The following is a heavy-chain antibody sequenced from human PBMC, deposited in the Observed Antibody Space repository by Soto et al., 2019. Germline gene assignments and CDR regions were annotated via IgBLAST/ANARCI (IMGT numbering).Heavy chain of an antibody. J-gene: IGHJ4*02. V-gene: IGHV3-23*01. Sequence: PWYSLRLSRSSSGFTLSSYPMSWVRESAGKGLEWVSAISGSGGSTYYADSVKGRFTISRDNSKNTLYLQMNSLRAEDTAVYYSAQLTPERLVDVLDCRGPGPPAKVSS. CDR2: ISGSGGST. D-gene: IGHD5-12*01. CDR3: AQLTPERLVDVLDC. CDR1: GFTLSSYP.